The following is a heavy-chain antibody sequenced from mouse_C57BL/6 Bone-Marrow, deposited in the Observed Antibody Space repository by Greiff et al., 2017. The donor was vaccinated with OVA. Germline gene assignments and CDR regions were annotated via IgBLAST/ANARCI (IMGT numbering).Heavy chain of an antibody. J-gene: IGHJ1*03. CDR2: ISDGGSYT. Sequence: EVQLVESGGGLVKPGGSLKLSCAASGFTFSSYAMSWVRQTPEKRLEWVATISDGGSYTYYPDNVKGRFTISRDNAKNNLYLQMSHLKSEDTAMYYCAREGNDWYFDVWGTGTTVTVSS. V-gene: IGHV5-4*01. CDR3: AREGNDWYFDV. CDR1: GFTFSSYA.